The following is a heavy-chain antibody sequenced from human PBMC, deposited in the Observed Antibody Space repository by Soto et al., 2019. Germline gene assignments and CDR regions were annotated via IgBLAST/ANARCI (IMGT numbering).Heavy chain of an antibody. D-gene: IGHD2-15*01. CDR3: ARFERIGYCDPTNCFPGCFDP. CDR1: GFTFSSYA. V-gene: IGHV3-23*01. J-gene: IGHJ5*02. CDR2: IGATASGSATAT. Sequence: DVQLLESGGGLVQPGASLRLSCGASGFTFSSYAMSWVRQAPGKGLEWVSVIGATASGSATATYYADSVKGRFATSRDNFQNTLFLQMNNLRAEDTAVYYCARFERIGYCDPTNCFPGCFDPWGQGTLVTVSS.